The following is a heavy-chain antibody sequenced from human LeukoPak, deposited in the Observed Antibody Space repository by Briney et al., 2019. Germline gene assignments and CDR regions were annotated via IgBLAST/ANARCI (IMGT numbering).Heavy chain of an antibody. Sequence: GGSLRLSCAASGFTFSSYWMSWVRQAPGKGLEWVANIKQDGSEKYYVDSVKGRFTISRDNAKNSLYLQMNSLRAEDTAVYYCARDLWGSSGWYAYYYYMDVWGKGTTVTISS. CDR2: IKQDGSEK. D-gene: IGHD6-19*01. CDR1: GFTFSSYW. CDR3: ARDLWGSSGWYAYYYYMDV. J-gene: IGHJ6*03. V-gene: IGHV3-7*01.